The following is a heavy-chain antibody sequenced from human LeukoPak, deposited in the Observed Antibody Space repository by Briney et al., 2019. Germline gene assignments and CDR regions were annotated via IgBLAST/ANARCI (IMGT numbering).Heavy chain of an antibody. V-gene: IGHV3-30*18. CDR2: ISSDGSNK. J-gene: IGHJ4*02. Sequence: GGSLRLSCAASGFTFSHYGMHWVRQAPGKGLEWVAVISSDGSNKYYARSVKGRFTISRDNSKNTLYLQMNSLRAEDTAVYYCAKDPTHFRVWDDYDNTRLNYWGQGTLVTVSS. CDR3: AKDPTHFRVWDDYDNTRLNY. D-gene: IGHD3-22*01. CDR1: GFTFSHYG.